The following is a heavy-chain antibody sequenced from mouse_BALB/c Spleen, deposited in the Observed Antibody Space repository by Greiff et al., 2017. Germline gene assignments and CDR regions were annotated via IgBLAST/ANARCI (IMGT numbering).Heavy chain of an antibody. CDR1: GFTFSSYT. CDR3: ARSYYYGSSYDYYAMDY. D-gene: IGHD1-1*01. CDR2: ISNGGGST. J-gene: IGHJ4*01. Sequence: EVQLVESGGGLVQPGGSLKLSCAASGFTFSSYTMSWVRQTPEKRLEWVAYISNGGGSTYYPDTVKGRFTISRDNAKNTLYLQMSSLKSEDTAMYYCARSYYYGSSYDYYAMDYWGQGTSVTVSS. V-gene: IGHV5-12-2*01.